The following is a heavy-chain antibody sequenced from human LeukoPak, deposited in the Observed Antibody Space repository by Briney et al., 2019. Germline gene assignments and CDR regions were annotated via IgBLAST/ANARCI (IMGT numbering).Heavy chain of an antibody. J-gene: IGHJ5*02. D-gene: IGHD5-18*01. CDR2: INHSGST. Sequence: SETLSLTCAVYGGSFSGYYWSWIRQPPGKGLEWIGEINHSGSTNYNPSLKSRVTISVDTSKNQFSLKLSSATAADTAVYYCARGRRGYSPVGWFDPWGQGTLVTVSS. V-gene: IGHV4-34*01. CDR1: GGSFSGYY. CDR3: ARGRRGYSPVGWFDP.